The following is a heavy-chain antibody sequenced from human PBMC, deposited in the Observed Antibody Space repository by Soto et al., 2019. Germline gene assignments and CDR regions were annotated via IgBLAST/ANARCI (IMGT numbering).Heavy chain of an antibody. J-gene: IGHJ4*02. CDR1: GGSISNYY. V-gene: IGHV4-59*01. Sequence: SETLSLTCTVSGGSISNYYWSWIRQPPGKGLEWIGYIYYIGSTNYNPSLKSRVTISVDTSKNQISLKLSSVTAADTAIYYCAREGRGSSSSAPDCWGQGTLVTVSS. CDR3: AREGRGSSSSAPDC. CDR2: IYYIGST. D-gene: IGHD6-6*01.